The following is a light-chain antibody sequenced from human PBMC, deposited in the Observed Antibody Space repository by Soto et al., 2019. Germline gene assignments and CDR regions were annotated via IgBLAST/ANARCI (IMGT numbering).Light chain of an antibody. V-gene: IGKV1-9*01. Sequence: DIQLTQSPSFLSASVGDRVTITCRASQGISSYLAWYQQKPGKAPKLLIYDASTLQSGVPSRFSGSGSGTEFTLTISSLQSEDFATYYCQQLNSYPETFGQGTKLEI. CDR2: DAS. CDR3: QQLNSYPET. CDR1: QGISSY. J-gene: IGKJ2*01.